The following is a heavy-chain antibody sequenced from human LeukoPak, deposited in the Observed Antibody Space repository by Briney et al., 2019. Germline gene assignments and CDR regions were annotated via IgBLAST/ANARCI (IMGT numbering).Heavy chain of an antibody. CDR1: GFTFVNYA. V-gene: IGHV3-9*01. D-gene: IGHD3-10*01. J-gene: IGHJ6*02. CDR2: ISWNSGSI. CDR3: AKDMNWITMVRGVSYGMDV. Sequence: GESLRLSCAASGFTFVNYAMTWVRQAPGKGLEWVSGISWNSGSIGYADSVKGRFTISRDNAKNSLYLQMNSLRAEDTALYYCAKDMNWITMVRGVSYGMDVWGQGTTVTVSS.